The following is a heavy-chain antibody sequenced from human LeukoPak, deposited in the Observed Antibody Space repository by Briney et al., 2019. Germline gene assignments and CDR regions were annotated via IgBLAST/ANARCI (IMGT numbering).Heavy chain of an antibody. CDR2: INWNGGST. V-gene: IGHV3-20*04. Sequence: GGSLRLSCAASKFTFSSYEMNWVRQAPGKGLEWVSGINWNGGSTGYADFVKGRFTISRDNAKNSLYLQMNSLRAEDTALYYCARVDIVVVVSFYYYYMDVWGKGTTVTVPS. J-gene: IGHJ6*03. D-gene: IGHD2-15*01. CDR1: KFTFSSYE. CDR3: ARVDIVVVVSFYYYYMDV.